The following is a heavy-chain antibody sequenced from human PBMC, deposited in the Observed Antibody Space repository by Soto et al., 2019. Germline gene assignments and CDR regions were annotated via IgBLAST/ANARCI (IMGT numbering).Heavy chain of an antibody. V-gene: IGHV4-30-2*01. D-gene: IGHD6-19*01. CDR1: GGSISSGGYS. Sequence: SSETLSLTCAVSGGSISSGGYSWSWIRQPPGKGLELIGYIYHSASTYYNPSLKSRVTISVDRSKNQLSLKLSSVTAADTAVYYCARRYSSGFDYWGQGTLVTVSS. J-gene: IGHJ4*02. CDR2: IYHSAST. CDR3: ARRYSSGFDY.